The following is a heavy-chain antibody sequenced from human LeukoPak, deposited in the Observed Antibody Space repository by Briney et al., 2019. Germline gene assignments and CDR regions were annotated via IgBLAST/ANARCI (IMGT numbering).Heavy chain of an antibody. V-gene: IGHV3-30*02. CDR1: GFTFSSYG. Sequence: GGSLRLSCAASGFTFSSYGMHWVRQAPGKGLEWVAFIRYDGSNKYYADSVKGRFTISRDNSKNTLYLQMNSLRAEDTAVYYCATDGYYYGSGSLDYWGQGTLVTVSS. CDR2: IRYDGSNK. J-gene: IGHJ4*02. D-gene: IGHD3-10*01. CDR3: ATDGYYYGSGSLDY.